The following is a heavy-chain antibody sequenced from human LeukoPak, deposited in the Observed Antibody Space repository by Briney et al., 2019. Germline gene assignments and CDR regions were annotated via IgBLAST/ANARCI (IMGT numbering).Heavy chain of an antibody. CDR2: IKQDGSAK. V-gene: IGHV3-7*03. Sequence: GGSLRLSCAASGFTFNNYWMNWVRQAPGKGLEWVANIKQDGSAKSYVDSVKGRFTISRDNAKNSLYLQMNSLRAEDTAVYYCAKENHGIVGATTLIDYWGQGTLVTVSS. CDR3: AKENHGIVGATTLIDY. J-gene: IGHJ4*02. CDR1: GFTFNNYW. D-gene: IGHD1-26*01.